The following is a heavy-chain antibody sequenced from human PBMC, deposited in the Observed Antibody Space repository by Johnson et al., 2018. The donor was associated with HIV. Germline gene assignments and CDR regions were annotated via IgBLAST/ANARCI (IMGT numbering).Heavy chain of an antibody. CDR3: ARDRVGSPPDAFDI. CDR2: ISSRCSTR. D-gene: IGHD6-25*01. Sequence: VHLVESGGGLVPPGGSLRLSCAASGFTFSDYYMSWIRQAPGKGLEWVSYISSRCSTRYYADPVKGRFTISRYNAKNSLYLQMNSRRAEDTAVYYCARDRVGSPPDAFDIWGQGTMVTVSS. CDR1: GFTFSDYY. J-gene: IGHJ3*02. V-gene: IGHV3-11*04.